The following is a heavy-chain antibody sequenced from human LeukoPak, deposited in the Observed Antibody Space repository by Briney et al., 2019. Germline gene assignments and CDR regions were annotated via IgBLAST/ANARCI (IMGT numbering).Heavy chain of an antibody. CDR2: MNPNSGNT. V-gene: IGHV1-8*01. CDR3: ARAGYCSGGSCYGHNWFDP. CDR1: GYTFTSYD. J-gene: IGHJ5*02. Sequence: ASVKVSCKASGYTFTSYDINWVRQATGQGLEWMGWMNPNSGNTGYAQKFQGRVTMTRDMSTSTVYMELSSLRSEDTAVYYCARAGYCSGGSCYGHNWFDPWGQGTLVTVSS. D-gene: IGHD2-15*01.